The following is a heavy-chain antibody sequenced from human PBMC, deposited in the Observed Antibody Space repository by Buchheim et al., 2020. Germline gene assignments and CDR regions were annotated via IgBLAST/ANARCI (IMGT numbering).Heavy chain of an antibody. J-gene: IGHJ4*02. CDR1: GFTFSSYG. CDR3: ARAYYYDSSGYLYYFDY. V-gene: IGHV3-33*01. D-gene: IGHD3-22*01. CDR2: IWYDGSNK. Sequence: QVQLVESGGGVVQPGRSLRLSCAASGFTFSSYGMHWVRQAPGKGLGWVAVIWYDGSNKYYADSVKGRFTISRDNSKNTLYLQMNSLRAEDTAVYYCARAYYYDSSGYLYYFDYWGQGTL.